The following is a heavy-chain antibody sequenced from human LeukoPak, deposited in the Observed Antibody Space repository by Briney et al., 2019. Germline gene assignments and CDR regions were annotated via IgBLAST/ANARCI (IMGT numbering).Heavy chain of an antibody. J-gene: IGHJ6*02. Sequence: ASVKVSCKASGYTFTSYYMHWVRQAPGQGLEWMGIINPSGGSTSYAQKFQGRVTMTRDTSTSTVYMELSSLRSEDTAVYYCAREAWESAVAGYYYYCGMDVWGQGTTVTVSS. CDR2: INPSGGST. V-gene: IGHV1-46*01. D-gene: IGHD6-19*01. CDR3: AREAWESAVAGYYYYCGMDV. CDR1: GYTFTSYY.